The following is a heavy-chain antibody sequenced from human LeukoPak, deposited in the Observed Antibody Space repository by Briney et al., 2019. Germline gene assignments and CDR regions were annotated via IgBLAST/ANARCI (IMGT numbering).Heavy chain of an antibody. CDR2: ISAYNGNT. CDR3: ARGGIDDSSGYYYPGTLFQH. V-gene: IGHV1-18*01. CDR1: GYTFTSYG. D-gene: IGHD3-22*01. Sequence: ASVKVSCKASGYTFTSYGISWVRQAPGQGLEWMGWISAYNGNTNYAQKLQGRVTMTTDTSTSTAYMELRSLRSDDTAVYYCARGGIDDSSGYYYPGTLFQHWGQGTLVTASS. J-gene: IGHJ1*01.